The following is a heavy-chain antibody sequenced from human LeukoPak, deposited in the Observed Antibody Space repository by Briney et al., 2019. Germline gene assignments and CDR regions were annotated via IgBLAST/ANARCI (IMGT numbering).Heavy chain of an antibody. CDR3: ARHKGFSGSYYSFDY. J-gene: IGHJ4*02. D-gene: IGHD1-26*01. CDR2: ISSSSSYI. Sequence: GGSLRLSCAASGFTFSGYSMNWVRQAPGKGLEWVSSISSSSSYIYYADSVKGRFTISRDNAKNSLYLQMNSLRAEDTAVYYCARHKGFSGSYYSFDYWGQGTLVTVSS. V-gene: IGHV3-21*01. CDR1: GFTFSGYS.